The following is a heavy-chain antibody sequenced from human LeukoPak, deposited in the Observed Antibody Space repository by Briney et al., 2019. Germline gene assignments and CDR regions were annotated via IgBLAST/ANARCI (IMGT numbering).Heavy chain of an antibody. CDR1: GYSLNELS. CDR2: INTNTGNP. J-gene: IGHJ4*02. Sequence: ASVKVFCKVSGYSLNELSMHWVRQAPGQGLEWMGGINTNTGNPTYAQGFTGRCVFSLDTSVSTAYLQISSLKAEDTAVYYCARGSSGSLLVDFDYWGQGTLVTVSS. D-gene: IGHD1-26*01. CDR3: ARGSSGSLLVDFDY. V-gene: IGHV7-4-1*02.